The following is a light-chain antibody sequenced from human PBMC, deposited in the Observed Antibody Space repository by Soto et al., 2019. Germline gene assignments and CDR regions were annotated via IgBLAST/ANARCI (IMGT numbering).Light chain of an antibody. Sequence: DIQVTQSPSTLSASVGDRVTITCGASQSVDFCLAWFQQKPGKAPKVLIYRASNFDTGVPSRFSGSGSGTDFTLTISCLQSEDFATYYCQQYYIYPRTFCQGTNVDI. J-gene: IGKJ1*01. CDR2: RAS. CDR1: QSVDFC. V-gene: IGKV1-5*03. CDR3: QQYYIYPRT.